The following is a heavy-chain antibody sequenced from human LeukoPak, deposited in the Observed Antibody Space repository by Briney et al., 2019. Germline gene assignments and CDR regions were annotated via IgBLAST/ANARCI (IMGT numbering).Heavy chain of an antibody. CDR3: ARVKDIVVVPAARSNGVFGY. J-gene: IGHJ4*02. V-gene: IGHV3-21*01. CDR1: GFTFSSYS. CDR2: ISSSSSYI. Sequence: PGGSLRLSCAASGFTFSSYSMNWVRQAPGKGLEWVSSISSSSSYIYYADSVKGRFTISRDNAKNSLYLQMNSLRAEDTAVYYCARVKDIVVVPAARSNGVFGYWGQGSLVTVSS. D-gene: IGHD2-2*01.